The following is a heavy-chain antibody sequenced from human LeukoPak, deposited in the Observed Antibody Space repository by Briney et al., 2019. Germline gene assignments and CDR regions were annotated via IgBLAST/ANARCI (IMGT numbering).Heavy chain of an antibody. Sequence: ASVKVSCKASGYTFIGYYIHWVRQAPGQGLEWMGWINPNSGGTNYEHKFQGRVTMTRDTSIRTAYMELSGLRSDDTALYYCARHGDHDAFDIWGQGTMVTVSS. J-gene: IGHJ3*02. V-gene: IGHV1-2*02. CDR1: GYTFIGYY. CDR2: INPNSGGT. CDR3: ARHGDHDAFDI. D-gene: IGHD7-27*01.